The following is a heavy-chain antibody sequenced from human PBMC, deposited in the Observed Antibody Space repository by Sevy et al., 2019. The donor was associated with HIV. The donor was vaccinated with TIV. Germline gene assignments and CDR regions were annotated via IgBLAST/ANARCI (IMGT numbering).Heavy chain of an antibody. V-gene: IGHV3-21*01. CDR1: GFTFSSYS. Sequence: GGSLRLSCAASGFTFSSYSMNWVRQAPGKGLEWVSSISSSSSYIYYADSVKGRFTISRENAKNSLYLQMNSLRAEDTAVYYCARAPILFWGVIVSSYYYYGMDVWGQGTTVTVSS. D-gene: IGHD3-16*02. CDR2: ISSSSSYI. CDR3: ARAPILFWGVIVSSYYYYGMDV. J-gene: IGHJ6*02.